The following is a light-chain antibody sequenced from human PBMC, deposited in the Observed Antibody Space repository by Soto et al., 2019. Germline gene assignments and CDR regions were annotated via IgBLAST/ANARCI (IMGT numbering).Light chain of an antibody. CDR2: DAS. CDR3: QQYNNWPHWT. J-gene: IGKJ1*01. CDR1: QSVYNN. Sequence: EIVLSQSPGTLSVSPGERATLSCRASQSVYNNLAWYQQIPGQAPRLLIYDASTRADAVPARFSGSGSGTDFTLTISSLQSEDFAVYYCQQYNNWPHWTFGHGTKVDIK. V-gene: IGKV3-15*01.